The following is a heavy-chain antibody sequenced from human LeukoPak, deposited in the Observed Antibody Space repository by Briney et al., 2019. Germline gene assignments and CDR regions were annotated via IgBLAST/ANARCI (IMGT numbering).Heavy chain of an antibody. CDR2: VYYSGST. V-gene: IGHV4-39*07. D-gene: IGHD3-3*01. Sequence: SETLSLTCTVSGDSISSSSYYWGWIRQPPGKGLEWIGSVYYSGSTYYNPSLKSRVTISVDRSKNQFSLKLSSVTAADTAVYYCASLGVVTLYWGQGTLVTVSS. CDR3: ASLGVVTLY. J-gene: IGHJ4*02. CDR1: GDSISSSSYY.